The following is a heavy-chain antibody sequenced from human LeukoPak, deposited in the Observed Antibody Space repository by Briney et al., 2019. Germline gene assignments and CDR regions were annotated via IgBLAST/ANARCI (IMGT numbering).Heavy chain of an antibody. D-gene: IGHD3-3*01. V-gene: IGHV3-11*01. CDR3: AKDSEGGTYFFDYMDV. J-gene: IGHJ6*03. CDR1: GFTFSDSY. Sequence: GGSLRLSCAVSGFTFSDSYMSWIRQAPGKGLQWVSYISSSGSGIYYADSVKGRFTISRDNARNSLYLQMNSLRPDDTAFYYCAKDSEGGTYFFDYMDVWGKGTTVTVS. CDR2: ISSSGSGI.